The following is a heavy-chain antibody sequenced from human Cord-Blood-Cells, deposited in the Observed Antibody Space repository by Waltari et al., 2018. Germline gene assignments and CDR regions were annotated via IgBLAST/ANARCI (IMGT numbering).Heavy chain of an antibody. V-gene: IGHV3-7*01. CDR3: ARPTGGP. J-gene: IGHJ5*02. Sequence: EVQLVESGRGLLQPGGSLRLSCAASGFTLSSYWMRWVRQAPGKGLEGVANIKQDGSEKYYVDSVKGRFTISRDNAKNSLYLQMNSLGAEDTAVYYCARPTGGPWGQGTLVTVSS. D-gene: IGHD7-27*01. CDR1: GFTLSSYW. CDR2: IKQDGSEK.